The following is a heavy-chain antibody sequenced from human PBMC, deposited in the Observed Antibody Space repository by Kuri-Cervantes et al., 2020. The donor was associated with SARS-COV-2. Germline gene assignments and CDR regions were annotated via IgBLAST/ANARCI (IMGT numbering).Heavy chain of an antibody. CDR3: AQDVSQLGRACRY. Sequence: GESLKISCAASGFSFSSYAMSWVRPAPGKGLEWVSAISGSGDNTYYADSVKGRFTISRDNSQNTVYLQMNSLRGEDTALYYCAQDVSQLGRACRYWGQGTLVTVSS. CDR2: ISGSGDNT. J-gene: IGHJ4*02. CDR1: GFSFSSYA. D-gene: IGHD6-6*01. V-gene: IGHV3-23*01.